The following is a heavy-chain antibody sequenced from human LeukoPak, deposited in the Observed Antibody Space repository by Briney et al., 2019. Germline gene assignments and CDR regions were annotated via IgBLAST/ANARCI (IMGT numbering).Heavy chain of an antibody. CDR1: GFTFNSYA. Sequence: PGRSLRLSCAASGFTFNSYAMHWVRQAPGKGLEWVAVIWYDGSNKYYADSVKGRFTISRDNSKNTLNLQMNSLRAEDTAVYYCARDKGVINVGIDYWGQETLVIVSS. D-gene: IGHD3-22*01. V-gene: IGHV3-33*01. CDR3: ARDKGVINVGIDY. J-gene: IGHJ4*02. CDR2: IWYDGSNK.